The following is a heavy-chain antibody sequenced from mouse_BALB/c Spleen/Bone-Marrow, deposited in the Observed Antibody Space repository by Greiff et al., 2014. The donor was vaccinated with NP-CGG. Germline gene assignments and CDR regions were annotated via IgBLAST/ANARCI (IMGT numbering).Heavy chain of an antibody. CDR3: ARITTATGAMDY. V-gene: IGHV2-9*02. D-gene: IGHD1-2*01. CDR2: IWADGST. CDR1: GFSLTNYG. J-gene: IGHJ4*01. Sequence: VQVVESGPGLVAPSQSLSITCTVSGFSLTNYGVHWVRQPPGKGLEWLGVIWADGSTNYNSALMSRLSISKDNSKGQVFSKMNSLQTDDTAMYYCARITTATGAMDYWGQGTSVTVSS.